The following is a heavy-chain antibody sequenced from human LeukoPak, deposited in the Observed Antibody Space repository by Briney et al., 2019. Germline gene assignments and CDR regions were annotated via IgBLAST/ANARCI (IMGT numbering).Heavy chain of an antibody. Sequence: ASVKVSCKASGYTFTSYGISWVRQAPGQGLEWMGWISAYNGNTNYAQKLQGRVTMTTDTSTSTAYMELRSLRSDDTAVYYCARGLVRYFDWLGAPDYWGQGTLVTVSS. V-gene: IGHV1-18*01. CDR3: ARGLVRYFDWLGAPDY. CDR2: ISAYNGNT. CDR1: GYTFTSYG. D-gene: IGHD3-9*01. J-gene: IGHJ4*02.